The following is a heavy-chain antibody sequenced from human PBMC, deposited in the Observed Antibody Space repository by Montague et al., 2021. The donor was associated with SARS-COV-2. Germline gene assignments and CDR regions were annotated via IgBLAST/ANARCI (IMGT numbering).Heavy chain of an antibody. CDR3: ARHRNYGDHSLDNWFHP. D-gene: IGHD4-17*01. Sequence: SETLSLTCTVSGDSTSCPNCYWGWIRQAPGKGLDWIGTIYNSGTTYCNPSLESRLTISIDTSKNQFSLKLTSVTAADTAVYYCARHRNYGDHSLDNWFHPWGQGTLVTVSS. CDR2: IYNSGTT. CDR1: GDSTSCPNCY. V-gene: IGHV4-39*01. J-gene: IGHJ5*02.